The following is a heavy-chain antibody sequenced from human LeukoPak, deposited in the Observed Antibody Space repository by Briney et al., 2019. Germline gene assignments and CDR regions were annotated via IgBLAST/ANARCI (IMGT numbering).Heavy chain of an antibody. CDR1: GFTFSSYS. J-gene: IGHJ5*02. V-gene: IGHV3-21*01. CDR3: AREQFYDFWSGYEVWFDP. Sequence: GGSLRLSCAASGFTFSSYSMNWVRQAPGKGLEWVSSISSSSSYIYYADSVKGRFTISRDNAKNSLYLQMNSLRAEDTAVYYCAREQFYDFWSGYEVWFDPWGQGTLVTVSS. CDR2: ISSSSSYI. D-gene: IGHD3-3*01.